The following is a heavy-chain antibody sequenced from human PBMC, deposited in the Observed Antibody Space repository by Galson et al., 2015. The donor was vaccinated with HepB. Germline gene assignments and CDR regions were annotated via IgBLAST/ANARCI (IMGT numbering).Heavy chain of an antibody. J-gene: IGHJ5*02. D-gene: IGHD3-10*01. CDR3: ARGLGITMVRGVAIVNWFDP. Sequence: LSLTCTVSGGSISSSSYYWGWIRQPPGKGLEWIGSIYYSGSTYYNPSLKTRVTISADTSKNQFSLKLSSVTAADTAVYYCARGLGITMVRGVAIVNWFDPWGQGTLVTVSS. CDR2: IYYSGST. CDR1: GGSISSSSYY. V-gene: IGHV4-39*07.